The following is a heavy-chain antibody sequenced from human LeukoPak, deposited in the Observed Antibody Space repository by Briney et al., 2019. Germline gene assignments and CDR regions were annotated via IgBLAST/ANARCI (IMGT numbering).Heavy chain of an antibody. V-gene: IGHV1-18*01. D-gene: IGHD3-16*01. CDR2: ISAYHANT. Sequence: VASLKASRKPSVYTFTSYGTSWVRQTPQQGREWMGWISAYHANTNYAQKLQRRVTMNTETSTSRAYMEWRRLTSEDTAVYYCARESSSHIMTRWGQGTLVTVSS. CDR3: ARESSSHIMTR. CDR1: VYTFTSYG. J-gene: IGHJ4*02.